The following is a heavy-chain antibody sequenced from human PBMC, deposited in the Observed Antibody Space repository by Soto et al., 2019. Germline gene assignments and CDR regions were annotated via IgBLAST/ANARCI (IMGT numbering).Heavy chain of an antibody. V-gene: IGHV3-30*18. D-gene: IGHD5-12*01. CDR1: GFTFSSYG. CDR2: ISYEGSNK. Sequence: QVQLVESGGGVVQPGRSLRLSCAASGFTFSSYGMHWVRQAPGKGLEWVAVISYEGSNKYYADSVTGRFTISSDNSKNTLYLQMNSLRAEDTAVSYCAKSRWLQFYYYFDYCGQGTLVTVSS. J-gene: IGHJ4*02. CDR3: AKSRWLQFYYYFDY.